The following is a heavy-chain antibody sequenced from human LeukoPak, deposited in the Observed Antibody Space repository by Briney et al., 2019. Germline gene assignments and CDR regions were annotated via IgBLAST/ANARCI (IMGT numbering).Heavy chain of an antibody. CDR2: IYSDNT. D-gene: IGHD2-15*01. Sequence: PGGSLRLSCAASGFTFSDYYMSWVRQAPGKGLEWVSFIYSDNTHYSDSVKGRFTISRDNAKNSLYLQMNSLRAEDTAVYYCAAYCSGGSCYHWGQGTLVTVSS. J-gene: IGHJ5*02. CDR3: AAYCSGGSCYH. V-gene: IGHV3-69-1*01. CDR1: GFTFSDYY.